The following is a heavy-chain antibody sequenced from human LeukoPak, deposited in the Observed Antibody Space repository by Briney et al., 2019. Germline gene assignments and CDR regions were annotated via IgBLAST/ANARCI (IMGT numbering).Heavy chain of an antibody. J-gene: IGHJ4*02. CDR2: IYHSGST. Sequence: SETLSLTCAVSGLSISNGYYWGWIRQPPGKGLEWIGTIYHSGSTSYNPSLKSRVTISVDTSKNQFSLKLSSVTAADTAVYYCARGSIVVATFFDYWGQGTLVTVSS. D-gene: IGHD3-22*01. CDR1: GLSISNGYY. CDR3: ARGSIVVATFFDY. V-gene: IGHV4-38-2*01.